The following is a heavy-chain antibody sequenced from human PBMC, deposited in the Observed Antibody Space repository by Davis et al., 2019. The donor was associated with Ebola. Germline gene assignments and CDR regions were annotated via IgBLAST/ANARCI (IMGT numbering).Heavy chain of an antibody. CDR1: GFTFSSYW. D-gene: IGHD5-18*01. Sequence: GESLKISCAASGFTFSSYWMHWVRQAPGKGLVWVSRINSDGSSTSYADSVKGRFTISRDNAKNTLYLQMNSLRAEDTAVYYCARDGYSYGVRYNWFDPWGQGTLVNVSS. CDR3: ARDGYSYGVRYNWFDP. V-gene: IGHV3-74*01. J-gene: IGHJ5*02. CDR2: INSDGSST.